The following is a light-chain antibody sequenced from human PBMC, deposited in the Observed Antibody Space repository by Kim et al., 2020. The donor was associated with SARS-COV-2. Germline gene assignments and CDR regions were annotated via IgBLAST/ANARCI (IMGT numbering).Light chain of an antibody. V-gene: IGKV3-15*01. CDR3: QQYNNWPLT. Sequence: VAPGERATLSCRTSQLVASNLAWYQQKPGQPPRLLIYGISTRATGIPVRFSGSGSGTEFTLTISSLQSEDFAVYYCQQYNNWPLTFGGGTKVDIK. CDR1: QLVASN. CDR2: GIS. J-gene: IGKJ4*01.